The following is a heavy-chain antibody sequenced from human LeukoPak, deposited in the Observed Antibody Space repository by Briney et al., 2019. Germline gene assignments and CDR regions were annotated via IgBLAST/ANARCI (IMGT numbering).Heavy chain of an antibody. V-gene: IGHV3-7*03. CDR2: IKQDGSEK. D-gene: IGHD3-3*01. CDR3: ARGSRFWRPPDAFDI. J-gene: IGHJ3*02. Sequence: ETLSLTCTVPGGSISSGGYYWSWIRQHPGKGLEWVANIKQDGSEKYYVDSVKGRFTISRDNAKNSLYLQMNSLRAEDTAVYYCARGSRFWRPPDAFDIWGQGTMVTVSS. CDR1: GGSISSGGYY.